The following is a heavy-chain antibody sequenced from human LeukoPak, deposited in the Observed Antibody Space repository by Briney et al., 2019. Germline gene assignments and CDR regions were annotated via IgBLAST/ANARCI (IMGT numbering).Heavy chain of an antibody. CDR1: GGSISSYY. CDR2: IYYSGST. Sequence: PSETLSLTCTVSGGSISSYYWSWIRQPPGKGLEWIGYIYYSGSTNYNPSLKSRVTISVDTSKNQFSLKLSSVTAADTAVYYCARTRSLSSGYADYYYMDVWGKGTTVTISS. V-gene: IGHV4-59*01. CDR3: ARTRSLSSGYADYYYMDV. J-gene: IGHJ6*03. D-gene: IGHD5-18*01.